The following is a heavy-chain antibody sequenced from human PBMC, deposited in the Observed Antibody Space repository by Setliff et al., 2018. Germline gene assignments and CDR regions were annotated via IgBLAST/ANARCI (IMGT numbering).Heavy chain of an antibody. CDR1: GFTFVNYW. D-gene: IGHD6-19*01. V-gene: IGHV3-74*01. CDR3: AKDKGGYSSGRPFDY. Sequence: GGSLRLSCAASGFTFVNYWMHWVRQAPGKGLVWVSRVTSDGSSTIYADSVKGRFTIARDNSKNTLYLRMNALRAEDTGLYYCAKDKGGYSSGRPFDYWGQGTLVTVS. J-gene: IGHJ4*02. CDR2: VTSDGSST.